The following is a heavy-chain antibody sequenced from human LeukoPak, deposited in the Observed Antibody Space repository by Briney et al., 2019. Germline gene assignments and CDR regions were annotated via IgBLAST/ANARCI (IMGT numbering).Heavy chain of an antibody. J-gene: IGHJ5*02. D-gene: IGHD1-7*01. CDR3: AREELELQFDP. CDR2: IYTSGST. CDR1: GGSISSGSYY. V-gene: IGHV4-61*02. Sequence: SETLSLTCTVSGGSISSGSYYWSWIRQPAGKGLEWIGRIYTSGSTNYNPSLKSRVTISVDTSKNQFSLKLSSVTAADTAVYYCAREELELQFDPWGQGTLVTVSS.